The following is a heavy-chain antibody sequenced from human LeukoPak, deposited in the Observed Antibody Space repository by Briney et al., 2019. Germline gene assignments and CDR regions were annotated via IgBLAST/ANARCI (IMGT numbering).Heavy chain of an antibody. CDR1: GFTFDGHW. Sequence: GGSLRLSCAASGFTFDGHWRTWVGPAPGKGWEGVASINRDGSGTEFAASVRGRFAISRDNAKNLLYLQMNSLRAEDTAVYYCARYHRERPRSFYFDYWGQGTLVTVPS. CDR2: INRDGSGT. J-gene: IGHJ4*02. D-gene: IGHD1-1*01. CDR3: ARYHRERPRSFYFDY. V-gene: IGHV3-7*01.